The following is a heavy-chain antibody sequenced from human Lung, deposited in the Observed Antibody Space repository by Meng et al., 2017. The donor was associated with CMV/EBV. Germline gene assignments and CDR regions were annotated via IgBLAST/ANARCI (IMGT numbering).Heavy chain of an antibody. J-gene: IGHJ4*02. Sequence: GESXKIPCAASGLTFSSFEMNWVRQSPGRGLEWLAYINPSGSVMEYADSVQGRFTISRDNAKNSVYVQMNNLRVEDTAVYYCATYNRYGYNAHFFDYWGEGXLVTVSS. V-gene: IGHV3-48*03. CDR3: ATYNRYGYNAHFFDY. CDR1: GLTFSSFE. D-gene: IGHD5-12*01. CDR2: INPSGSVM.